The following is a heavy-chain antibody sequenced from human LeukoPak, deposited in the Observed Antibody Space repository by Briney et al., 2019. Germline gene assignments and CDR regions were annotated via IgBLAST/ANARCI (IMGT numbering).Heavy chain of an antibody. CDR2: IYSGGST. J-gene: IGHJ4*02. D-gene: IGHD6-19*01. CDR3: ARVSGWSKISY. Sequence: PGGSLRLSCAASGFTVSSNYMSWVRQAPGKGLEWVSVIYSGGSTYYADSVKGRFTFSRDNSKNTLYLQMNSLRAEDTAVYYCARVSGWSKISYWGQGTLVTVSS. V-gene: IGHV3-53*01. CDR1: GFTVSSNY.